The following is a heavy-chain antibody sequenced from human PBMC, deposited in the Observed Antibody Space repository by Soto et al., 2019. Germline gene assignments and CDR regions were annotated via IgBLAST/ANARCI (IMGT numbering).Heavy chain of an antibody. CDR3: AGGPHYGDYDY. Sequence: SETLSLTCTFSGGSISDYYWSLIRQPPGKGLEWIGYIYYSGSTNYNPSLRSRVTISVDTSKNQFSLKLSSVTAADTAVYYCAGGPHYGDYDYWGQGTLVTVSS. D-gene: IGHD4-17*01. CDR1: GGSISDYY. J-gene: IGHJ4*02. CDR2: IYYSGST. V-gene: IGHV4-59*01.